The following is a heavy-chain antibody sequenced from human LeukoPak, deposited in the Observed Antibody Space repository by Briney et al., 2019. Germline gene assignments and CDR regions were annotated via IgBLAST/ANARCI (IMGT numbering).Heavy chain of an antibody. V-gene: IGHV1-2*04. Sequence: GASVKVSCKASGYTFTGYYMHWVRQAPGQGLEWMGWINPNSGGTNYAQKFQGWVTMTRDTSTSTAYMELSRLRSDDTAVYYCARGPRDGYNFFGVGYYFDYWGQGTLVTVSS. J-gene: IGHJ4*02. CDR3: ARGPRDGYNFFGVGYYFDY. CDR1: GYTFTGYY. CDR2: INPNSGGT. D-gene: IGHD5-24*01.